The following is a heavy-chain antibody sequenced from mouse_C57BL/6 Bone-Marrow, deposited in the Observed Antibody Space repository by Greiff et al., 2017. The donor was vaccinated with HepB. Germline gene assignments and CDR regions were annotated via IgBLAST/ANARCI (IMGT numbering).Heavy chain of an antibody. CDR3: TRDGYYSYYYAMDY. D-gene: IGHD2-3*01. CDR1: GFTFSSYA. CDR2: ISRGGDYI. Sequence: EVMLVESGEGLVKPGGSLKLSCAASGFTFSSYAMSWVRQTPEKRLEWVAYISRGGDYIYYADTVKGRFTISRDNARNTLYLQMSSLKSEDTAMYYCTRDGYYSYYYAMDYWGQGTSVTVSS. V-gene: IGHV5-9-1*02. J-gene: IGHJ4*01.